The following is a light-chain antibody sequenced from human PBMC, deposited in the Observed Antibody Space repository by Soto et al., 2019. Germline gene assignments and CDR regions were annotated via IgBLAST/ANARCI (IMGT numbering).Light chain of an antibody. CDR1: STDVGGYNY. V-gene: IGLV2-14*01. Sequence: QSALTQPASVSGSPGQSITISCTGTSTDVGGYNYVSWYQHRPGEAPKLMIFEVTKRPSGVSNRFSGSKSGNTASLTISGLQAEDEADYFCNSYTTSSTYVFGSGTKVT. J-gene: IGLJ1*01. CDR2: EVT. CDR3: NSYTTSSTYV.